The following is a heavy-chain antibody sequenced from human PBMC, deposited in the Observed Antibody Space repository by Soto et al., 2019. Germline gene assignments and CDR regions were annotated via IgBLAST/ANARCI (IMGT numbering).Heavy chain of an antibody. CDR3: AKGGPLLVEGGGY. D-gene: IGHD2-15*01. V-gene: IGHV3-9*01. J-gene: IGHJ4*02. CDR1: GFTFDDYA. Sequence: EVQLVESGGGLVQPGRSLRLSCAASGFTFDDYAMHWVRQAPGKGLEWVSGISWNSGSIGYADSVKGRFTISRDNAKNPLYLQMNSLRAEDTALYYCAKGGPLLVEGGGYWGQGTLVTVSS. CDR2: ISWNSGSI.